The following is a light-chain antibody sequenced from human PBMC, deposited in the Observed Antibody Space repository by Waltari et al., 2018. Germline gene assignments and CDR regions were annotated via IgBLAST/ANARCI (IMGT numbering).Light chain of an antibody. V-gene: IGLV4-69*02. CDR3: QTWGTGFVV. CDR2: VRSDGSH. J-gene: IGLJ2*01. Sequence: QLVVTQSPSASASLGASVNLTCTLSRGHRSSAISSHTHKSEKAPRYLMKVRSDGSHTKADGIPDRFSGSSSGSERYLTLSSLQPEDEADYYCQTWGTGFVVFGGGTKLTVL. CDR1: RGHRSSA.